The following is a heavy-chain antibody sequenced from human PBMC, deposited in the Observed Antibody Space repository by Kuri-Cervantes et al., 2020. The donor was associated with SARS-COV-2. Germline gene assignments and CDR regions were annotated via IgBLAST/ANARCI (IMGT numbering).Heavy chain of an antibody. D-gene: IGHD3-9*01. J-gene: IGHJ6*02. CDR2: INSDGSST. CDR3: ARGPYYDILTGYYTRRHYYGMDV. V-gene: IGHV3-74*01. Sequence: GGSLRLSCAASGFTFSSYWMHWVRQAPEKGLVWVSRINSDGSSTSYADSVKGRFTISRDNAKNTLYLQMNSLRAEDTAVYYCARGPYYDILTGYYTRRHYYGMDVWGQGTTVTVSS. CDR1: GFTFSSYW.